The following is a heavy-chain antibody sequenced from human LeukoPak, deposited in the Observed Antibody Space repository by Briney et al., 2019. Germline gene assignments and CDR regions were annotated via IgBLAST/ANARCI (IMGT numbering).Heavy chain of an antibody. Sequence: PSETLSLTCTVSGGSISTITYYWGWIRQPPGKGLEWVGHMYYRGNTFYNPSLKSRVTISVDTSKNQFSLKLSSVTAADTAVYYCARSSYYSDSSGYSYYSYYYMDVWGKGTTVTVSS. CDR3: ARSSYYSDSSGYSYYSYYYMDV. CDR2: MYYRGNT. J-gene: IGHJ6*03. D-gene: IGHD3-22*01. V-gene: IGHV4-39*07. CDR1: GGSISTITYY.